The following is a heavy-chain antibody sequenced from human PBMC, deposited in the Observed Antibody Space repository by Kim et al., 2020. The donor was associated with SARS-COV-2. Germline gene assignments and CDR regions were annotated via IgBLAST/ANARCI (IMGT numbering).Heavy chain of an antibody. CDR2: ISPNSGDT. CDR1: GYTFTDSN. V-gene: IGHV1-2*02. Sequence: ASVKVSCKASGYTFTDSNIHWVRQAPGQGLEWMGWISPNSGDTNYAQNFQGRVTMTRDTSISTAYMELTSLRSEDTAVYYCARDLRWEHGTLGYWGQGTLVTVSS. J-gene: IGHJ4*02. CDR3: ARDLRWEHGTLGY. D-gene: IGHD1-26*01.